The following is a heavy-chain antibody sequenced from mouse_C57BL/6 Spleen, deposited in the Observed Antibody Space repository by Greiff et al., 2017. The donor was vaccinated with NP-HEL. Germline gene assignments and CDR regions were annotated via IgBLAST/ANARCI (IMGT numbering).Heavy chain of an antibody. CDR1: GYTFTSYD. V-gene: IGHV1-85*01. CDR3: ARSSPFAY. Sequence: QVQLQQSGPELVKPGASVKLSCKASGYTFTSYDINWVKQRPGPGLEWIGWIYPRDCSTKYNEKFKGKATLTVDTSSSTAYMELHSLTSEDSAVYFCARSSPFAYWGQGTLVTVSA. J-gene: IGHJ3*01. CDR2: IYPRDCST. D-gene: IGHD1-1*01.